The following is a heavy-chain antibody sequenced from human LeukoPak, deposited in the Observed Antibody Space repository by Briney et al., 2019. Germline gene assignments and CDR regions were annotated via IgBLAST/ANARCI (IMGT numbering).Heavy chain of an antibody. D-gene: IGHD3-22*01. CDR1: GGSFSGYY. V-gene: IGHV4-34*01. CDR3: ARSRRLFSNWFDP. J-gene: IGHJ5*02. Sequence: SETLSLTCAVYGGSFSGYYWSWIRQPPGKGLEWTGEINHGGSTNYNPSLKSRVTISVDTSKNQFSLKLSSVTAADTAVYYCARSRRLFSNWFDPWGQGTLVTVSS. CDR2: INHGGST.